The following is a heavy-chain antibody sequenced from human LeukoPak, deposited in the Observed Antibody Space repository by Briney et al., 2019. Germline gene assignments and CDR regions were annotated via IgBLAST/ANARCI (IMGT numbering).Heavy chain of an antibody. CDR1: GYSISGGYY. D-gene: IGHD4-23*01. CDR3: ARIDYGGNGFDP. CDR2: MFHSGSS. V-gene: IGHV4-38-2*02. J-gene: IGHJ5*02. Sequence: SETLSLTCSVSGYSISGGYYWGWIRPPPGKGLEWIGNMFHSGSSFYNPSLKSRVTISVDTSKNQFSLMLNSVTAADTAVYYCARIDYGGNGFDPWGQGTLVTVSS.